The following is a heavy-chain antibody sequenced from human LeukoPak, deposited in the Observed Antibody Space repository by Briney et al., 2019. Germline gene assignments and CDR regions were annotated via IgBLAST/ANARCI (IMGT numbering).Heavy chain of an antibody. Sequence: GSLRPSCAAPGFTFKSAWMSWGRQAPRKGLEWVARIKSKTDGGTTDYAAPVKGRFIVSRDDSKNTLYLQMTSLKTEDTAVYYCTVAGTDYWGQGTLVTVSS. CDR1: GFTFKSAW. CDR2: IKSKTDGGTT. V-gene: IGHV3-15*01. CDR3: TVAGTDY. D-gene: IGHD1-1*01. J-gene: IGHJ4*02.